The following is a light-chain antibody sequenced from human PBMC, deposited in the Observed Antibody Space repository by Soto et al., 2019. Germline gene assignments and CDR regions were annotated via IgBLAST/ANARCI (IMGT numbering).Light chain of an antibody. CDR1: QGTNNY. J-gene: IGKJ2*01. Sequence: DIQLTQSPSFLSASVGDRVTITCRASQGTNNYLAWYQQQPGKAPKVLIYAASTLQSGVPSRFSGSGSGTELTLTISSLQPEDFATYYCQQLNSYPYTFGQGTKLENK. CDR2: AAS. V-gene: IGKV1-9*01. CDR3: QQLNSYPYT.